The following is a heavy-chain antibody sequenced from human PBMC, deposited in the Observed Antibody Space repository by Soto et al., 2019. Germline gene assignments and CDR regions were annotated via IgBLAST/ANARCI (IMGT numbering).Heavy chain of an antibody. J-gene: IGHJ4*02. V-gene: IGHV3-9*01. CDR2: ISRNSGTI. CDR1: RFTFDEYA. CDR3: AKDYGGYGGGWSGYFDL. Sequence: SLRRSCGLSRFTFDEYAMHWVRQAPGQGLEWVSGISRNSGTIDYANSVKGRFTISRDNAKNSLYLQMNSLRPEDTAFYYCAKDYGGYGGGWSGYFDLWGQGVLVTV. D-gene: IGHD6-19*01.